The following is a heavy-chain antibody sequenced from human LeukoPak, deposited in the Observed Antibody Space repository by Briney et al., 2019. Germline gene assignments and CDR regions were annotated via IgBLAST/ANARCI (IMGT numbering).Heavy chain of an antibody. CDR2: ISGSGGSGSGGST. D-gene: IGHD6-13*01. V-gene: IGHV3-23*01. Sequence: GGSLRLSCEASGFTFSSYAMSWVRQAPGKGLEWVSVISGSGGSGSGGSTYYADSVKGRFTISRDNSKNTLYLQMNSLRAEDTAVYYCAKVPYSSNWYWFDPWGQGTLVTVSS. CDR1: GFTFSSYA. J-gene: IGHJ5*02. CDR3: AKVPYSSNWYWFDP.